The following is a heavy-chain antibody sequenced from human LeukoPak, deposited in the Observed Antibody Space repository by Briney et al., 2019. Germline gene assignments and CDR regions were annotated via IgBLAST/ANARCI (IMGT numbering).Heavy chain of an antibody. D-gene: IGHD1-26*01. Sequence: ASVKVSCKAPGYTFTSYGISWVRQAPGQGLEWMGWISAYNGNTNYAQKLQGRVTMTTDTSTSTAYMELRSLRSDDTAVYYCARDNGGATFGWFDPWGQGTLVTVSS. CDR3: ARDNGGATFGWFDP. V-gene: IGHV1-18*01. J-gene: IGHJ5*02. CDR2: ISAYNGNT. CDR1: GYTFTSYG.